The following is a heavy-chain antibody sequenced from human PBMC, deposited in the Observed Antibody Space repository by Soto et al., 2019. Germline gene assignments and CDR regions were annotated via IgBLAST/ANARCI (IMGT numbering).Heavy chain of an antibody. CDR3: ARVSRRSTSSGYSSGWPYYYYGMDV. V-gene: IGHV4-34*01. J-gene: IGHJ6*02. CDR2: INHSGST. Sequence: KPSETLSLTCAVYGGSFSGYYWSWIRQPPGKGLEWIGEINHSGSTNYNPSLKSRVTISVDTSKNQFSLKLSSVTAADTAVYYCARVSRRSTSSGYSSGWPYYYYGMDVWGQGTTVTVSS. CDR1: GGSFSGYY. D-gene: IGHD6-19*01.